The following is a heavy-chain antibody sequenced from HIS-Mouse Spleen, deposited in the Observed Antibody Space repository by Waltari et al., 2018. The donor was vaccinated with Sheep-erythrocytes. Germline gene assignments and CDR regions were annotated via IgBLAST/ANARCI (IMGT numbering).Heavy chain of an antibody. CDR1: GFTCDDYA. J-gene: IGHJ6*02. CDR2: ISWNSGSI. D-gene: IGHD1-1*01. CDR3: AKDIGTGLSYGMDV. V-gene: IGHV3-9*01. Sequence: EVQLVESGGGLVQPGRSLRLSCAASGFTCDDYAMHWVRQAPGKGLEWVSGISWNSGSIGYADSVKGRFTISRDNAKNSLYLQMNSLRAEDTALYYCAKDIGTGLSYGMDVWGQGTTVTVSS.